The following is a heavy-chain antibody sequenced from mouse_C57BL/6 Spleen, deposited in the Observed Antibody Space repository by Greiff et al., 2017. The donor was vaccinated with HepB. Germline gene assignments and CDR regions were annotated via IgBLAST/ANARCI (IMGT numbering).Heavy chain of an antibody. Sequence: EVKLMESGGDLVKPGGSLKLSCAASGFTFSSYGMSWVRQTPDKRLEWVATISSGGSYTYYPDSVKGRFTISRDNAKNTLYLQMSSLKSEDTAMYYGERQGGYGSSPAWFAYWGQGTLVTVSA. J-gene: IGHJ3*01. V-gene: IGHV5-6*01. D-gene: IGHD1-1*01. CDR2: ISSGGSYT. CDR1: GFTFSSYG. CDR3: ERQGGYGSSPAWFAY.